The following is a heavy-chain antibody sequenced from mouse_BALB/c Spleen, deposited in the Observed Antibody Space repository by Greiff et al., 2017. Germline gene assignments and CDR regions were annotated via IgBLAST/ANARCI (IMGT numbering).Heavy chain of an antibody. Sequence: EVQRVESGGDLVKPGGSLKLSCAASGFTFSSYGMSWVRQTPDKRLEWVATISSGGSYTYYPDSVKGRFTISRDNAKNTLYLQMSSLKSEDTAMYYCARQGVYDYDGMDYWGQGTSVTVSS. CDR1: GFTFSSYG. CDR2: ISSGGSYT. CDR3: ARQGVYDYDGMDY. D-gene: IGHD2-4*01. J-gene: IGHJ4*01. V-gene: IGHV5-6*01.